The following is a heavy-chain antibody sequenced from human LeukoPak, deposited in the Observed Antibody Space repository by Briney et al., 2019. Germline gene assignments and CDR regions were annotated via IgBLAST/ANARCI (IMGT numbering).Heavy chain of an antibody. Sequence: GGSLRLSCAASGFTVSSNYMNWVRQAPGEGLEWVSGIYVDGSTYYADSVKGRFTISRDNSRNTLYLQMNSLRAEDTAVYYCPRITAYDDSWGQGTLVTVSS. D-gene: IGHD1-20*01. CDR1: GFTVSSNY. J-gene: IGHJ5*01. V-gene: IGHV3-53*01. CDR3: PRITAYDDS. CDR2: IYVDGST.